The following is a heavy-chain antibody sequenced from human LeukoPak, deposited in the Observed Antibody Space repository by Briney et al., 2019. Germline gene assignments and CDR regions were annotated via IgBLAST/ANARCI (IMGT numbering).Heavy chain of an antibody. J-gene: IGHJ4*02. CDR1: GGSIIPYY. CDR3: ARHGGSHFLY. D-gene: IGHD3-16*01. CDR2: IYYSGTT. V-gene: IGHV4-59*08. Sequence: PSETLSLTCTVSGGSIIPYYWSWIRQPPGKGLEWLAYIYYSGTTKYNPSLNSRVTISVDTSRNQFSLKLDSVTAADTAMYYCARHGGSHFLYWGQGTLVTVSS.